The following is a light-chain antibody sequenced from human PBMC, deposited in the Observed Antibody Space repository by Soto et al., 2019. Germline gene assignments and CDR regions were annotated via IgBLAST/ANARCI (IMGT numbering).Light chain of an antibody. Sequence: EIVMTQSPATLSLSPGERATLSCRASQTIDNTLAWYQQKPGQAPRLLIYGTSNRATGIPDRISGSRSGTEFTLTISSLQSEDFGVYYCQQFDDWPTFGQGTKVEIK. CDR1: QTIDNT. J-gene: IGKJ1*01. V-gene: IGKV3-15*01. CDR3: QQFDDWPT. CDR2: GTS.